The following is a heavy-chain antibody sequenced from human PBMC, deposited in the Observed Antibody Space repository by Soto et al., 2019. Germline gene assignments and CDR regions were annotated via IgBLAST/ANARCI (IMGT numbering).Heavy chain of an antibody. D-gene: IGHD6-13*01. CDR3: ARGHLYSSSWYGPFDY. CDR2: IYYSGST. Sequence: SETLSLTCTVSGGSISSGGYYWSWIRQHPGKGLEWIGYIYYSGSTYYNPSLKSRVTISVDTSKNQFSLKLSSVAAADTAVYYCARGHLYSSSWYGPFDYWGQGTLVTVSS. J-gene: IGHJ4*02. CDR1: GGSISSGGYY. V-gene: IGHV4-31*03.